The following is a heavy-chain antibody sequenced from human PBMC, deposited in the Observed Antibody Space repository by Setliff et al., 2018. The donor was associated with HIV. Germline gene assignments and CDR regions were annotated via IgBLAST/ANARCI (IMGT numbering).Heavy chain of an antibody. J-gene: IGHJ6*03. V-gene: IGHV3-9*01. CDR2: ISPYSDMR. D-gene: IGHD3-9*01. CDR3: AKGGTMTGRDHYYMDV. Sequence: PGGSLRLSCEGSGFNFDNYAMHWVRQPPGKGLEWVSSISPYSDMRDYMDSVKGRFIISRDNAMNSLYLEMNSLTIDDTAFYYCAKGGTMTGRDHYYMDVWGKGTTVTVSS. CDR1: GFNFDNYA.